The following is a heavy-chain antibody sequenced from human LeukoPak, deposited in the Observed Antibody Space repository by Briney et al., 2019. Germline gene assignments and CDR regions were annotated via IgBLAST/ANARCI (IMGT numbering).Heavy chain of an antibody. V-gene: IGHV3-23*01. CDR3: ARDTDYYGSGRHGYFDH. CDR2: ISGSGGST. D-gene: IGHD3-10*01. J-gene: IGHJ1*01. Sequence: GGSLRLSCAASGFTFSSYAMSWVRQAPGKGLEWVSLISGSGGSTYYADSVKGRFTISRDNSKNTLHLQMNSLRAEDTAVYYCARDTDYYGSGRHGYFDHWGQGTLVTVSS. CDR1: GFTFSSYA.